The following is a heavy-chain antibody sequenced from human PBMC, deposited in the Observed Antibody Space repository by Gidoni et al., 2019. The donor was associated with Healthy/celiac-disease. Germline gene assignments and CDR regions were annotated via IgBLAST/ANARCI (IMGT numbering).Heavy chain of an antibody. V-gene: IGHV4-39*01. CDR1: AGSIGTSSYY. CDR3: ARHGITGVGATAWAWYFDL. J-gene: IGHJ2*01. D-gene: IGHD1-26*01. CDR2: IYSSGST. Sequence: QLQLQELGPGLVKPSETLSLTCTVPAGSIGTSSYYWGWIRQPPGKGLEWIGSIYSSGSTYYNPSLKSRVTISVDTSKNQFSLKLSSVTAADTAVYYCARHGITGVGATAWAWYFDLWGRGTLVTVSS.